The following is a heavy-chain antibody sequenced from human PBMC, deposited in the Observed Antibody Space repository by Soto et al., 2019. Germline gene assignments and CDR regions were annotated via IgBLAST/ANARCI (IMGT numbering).Heavy chain of an antibody. J-gene: IGHJ3*01. CDR1: GFSFSGYN. CDR2: ISGDSNYI. D-gene: IGHD3-22*01. V-gene: IGHV3-21*01. Sequence: AGGSLRLSCAASGFSFSGYNMNWVRQAPGKGLEWVSSISGDSNYIYYADSVQGRFTISRDNAKNSVYLQMNSLRAEDTAVYYCARVVYFDRSAYGLWGQGTMVT. CDR3: ARVVYFDRSAYGL.